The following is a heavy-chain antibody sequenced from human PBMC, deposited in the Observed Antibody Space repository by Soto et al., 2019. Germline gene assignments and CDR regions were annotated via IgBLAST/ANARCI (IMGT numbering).Heavy chain of an antibody. CDR1: GVTFSEHS. J-gene: IGHJ3*02. CDR2: ISATGESK. CDR3: AQSCGESWLQSAFDM. Sequence: EVQLLESVGGLVQPGGGSLRLSCAASGVTFSEHSMSWVRQSPGKGLEWVSGISATGESKHYAEAVTGRFTISSDNSKTTLYLEMNRLRAAETAVYSCAQSCGESWLQSAFDMWGQGTMVTVSS. D-gene: IGHD2-21*01. V-gene: IGHV3-23*01.